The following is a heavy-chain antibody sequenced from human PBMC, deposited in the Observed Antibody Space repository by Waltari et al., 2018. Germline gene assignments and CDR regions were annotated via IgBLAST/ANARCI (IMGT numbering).Heavy chain of an antibody. CDR1: GGSMSNYH. D-gene: IGHD3-10*01. Sequence: QVQLQESGPGLVKPSETLSLTCSVSGGSMSNYHWSWIRQPPGKGLEWIGYIDHSGNTNYNPSLKSRVTISIDTSKNQFSLKLISVTAADTAVYYCARGWRSPLSPWGQGMLVTVSS. CDR3: ARGWRSPLSP. J-gene: IGHJ5*02. CDR2: IDHSGNT. V-gene: IGHV4-59*08.